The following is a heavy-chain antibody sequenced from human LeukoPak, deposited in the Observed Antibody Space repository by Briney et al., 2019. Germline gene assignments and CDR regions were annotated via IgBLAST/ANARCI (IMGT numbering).Heavy chain of an antibody. CDR2: IWYDGSNK. D-gene: IGHD3-22*01. Sequence: GGSLRLPCAASGFTFSSYGMHWVRQAPGKGLEWVAVIWYDGSNKYYADSVKGRFTISRDNSKNTLYLQMNSLRAEDTAVYYCARGGHYYDSSGYYDAFDIWGQGTMVTVSS. V-gene: IGHV3-30*19. CDR1: GFTFSSYG. CDR3: ARGGHYYDSSGYYDAFDI. J-gene: IGHJ3*02.